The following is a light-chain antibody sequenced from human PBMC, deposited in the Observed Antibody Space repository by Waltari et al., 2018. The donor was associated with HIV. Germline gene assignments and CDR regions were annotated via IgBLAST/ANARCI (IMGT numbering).Light chain of an antibody. CDR3: QQYYSTPLT. CDR1: QSVLYSSINKNY. CDR2: WAS. Sequence: DIVITQSLDSLAVFLGQRATINCKSSQSVLYSSINKNYLAWYQQKPGQPPKLLIYWASTRESGVPDRFSGSGSGTDFTLTISSLQAEDVAVYYCQQYYSTPLTFGGGTTVEIK. V-gene: IGKV4-1*01. J-gene: IGKJ4*01.